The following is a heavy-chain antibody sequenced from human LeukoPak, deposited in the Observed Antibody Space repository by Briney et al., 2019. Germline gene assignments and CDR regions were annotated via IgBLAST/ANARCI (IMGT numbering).Heavy chain of an antibody. CDR3: AREGLQLWLYYMDV. Sequence: GGTLRLSCAASGFIFSSYGMSWVRQAPGKGLEWVSAISGSGGATYYADSVKGRFSISRDNAKNSLYLQMTSLRAADTAVYYCAREGLQLWLYYMDVWGKGTTVTVSS. CDR2: ISGSGGAT. V-gene: IGHV3-23*01. D-gene: IGHD5-18*01. J-gene: IGHJ6*03. CDR1: GFIFSSYG.